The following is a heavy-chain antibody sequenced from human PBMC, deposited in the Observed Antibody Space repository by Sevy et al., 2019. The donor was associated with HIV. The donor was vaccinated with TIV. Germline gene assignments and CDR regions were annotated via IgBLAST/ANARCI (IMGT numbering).Heavy chain of an antibody. D-gene: IGHD4-4*01. CDR1: GFSFTSSW. V-gene: IGHV3-7*01. CDR2: INHDGSAR. J-gene: IGHJ3*02. Sequence: GGSLRLSCAASGFSFTSSWMNWVRQAPGKGLEWVANINHDGSARSYVDSVKGRFTISRDNARNSLFLQMNSLRAEDTAVYFCSEDSYSKGDIWGRGTMVTVSS. CDR3: SEDSYSKGDI.